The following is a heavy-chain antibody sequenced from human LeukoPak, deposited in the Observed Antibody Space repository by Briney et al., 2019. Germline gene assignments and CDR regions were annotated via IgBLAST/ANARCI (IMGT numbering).Heavy chain of an antibody. CDR3: ARHNTSSPPDY. Sequence: PSETLSLTCTVSGGSISSSNYYWDWIRQPPGKGLEWIGCIYYSGTTYYNPSLKSRLTISVDTSKNQFSLRLSSVTAADTAVYYCARHNTSSPPDYWGQGTLVTVSS. CDR2: IYYSGTT. V-gene: IGHV4-39*01. D-gene: IGHD6-6*01. CDR1: GGSISSSNYY. J-gene: IGHJ4*02.